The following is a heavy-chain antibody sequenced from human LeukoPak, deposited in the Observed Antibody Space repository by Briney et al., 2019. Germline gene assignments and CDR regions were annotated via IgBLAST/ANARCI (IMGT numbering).Heavy chain of an antibody. CDR3: ARVVRQQLAFDY. D-gene: IGHD6-13*01. V-gene: IGHV4-30-2*01. Sequence: SETLSLTCAVSGGSISSGGYSWSWIRQPPGEGLEWIGYIYHSGSTYYNPSLKSRVTISVDRSKNQFSLKLSSVTAADTAVYYCARVVRQQLAFDYWGQGTLVTVSS. J-gene: IGHJ4*02. CDR2: IYHSGST. CDR1: GGSISSGGYS.